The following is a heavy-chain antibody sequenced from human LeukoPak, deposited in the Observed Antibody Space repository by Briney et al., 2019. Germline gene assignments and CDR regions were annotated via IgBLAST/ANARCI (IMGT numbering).Heavy chain of an antibody. Sequence: GGSLRLSCAASGFTFSSYAMGWVRQAPGKGLEWVSAISGSGGSTYYADSVKGRFTISRDNSKNTLYLQMNSLRAEDTAVYYCATRDVAVAVFDYWGQGTLVTVSS. CDR1: GFTFSSYA. CDR3: ATRDVAVAVFDY. CDR2: ISGSGGST. D-gene: IGHD6-19*01. V-gene: IGHV3-23*01. J-gene: IGHJ4*02.